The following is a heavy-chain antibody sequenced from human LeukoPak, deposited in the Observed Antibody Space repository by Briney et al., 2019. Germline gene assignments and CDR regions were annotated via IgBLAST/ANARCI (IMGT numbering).Heavy chain of an antibody. Sequence: PGGSLRLSCAASGFSFSDYWMTWVRQAPGKGLEWVAHIKQVGSEKYYVDSIKGRFTFSRDNAKNLVYLQMNSLRAEDTAVYYCARGWNYAFRFDYWGQGTLVTVSS. CDR2: IKQVGSEK. CDR1: GFSFSDYW. CDR3: ARGWNYAFRFDY. J-gene: IGHJ4*02. D-gene: IGHD1-7*01. V-gene: IGHV3-7*01.